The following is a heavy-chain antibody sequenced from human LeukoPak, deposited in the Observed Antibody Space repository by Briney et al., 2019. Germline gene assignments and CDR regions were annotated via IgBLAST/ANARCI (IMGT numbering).Heavy chain of an antibody. D-gene: IGHD1-1*01. CDR1: GGSVTSGTYF. J-gene: IGHJ4*02. CDR2: IPNSGST. CDR3: ARAVGKVLDY. Sequence: PETLSLTCTVSGGSVTSGTYFWTWIRQPPGKGLDWIGFIPNSGSTNYNPSLKSRVTISRDTSKNQFSLKLSSVTAADTAVYYCARAVGKVLDYWGQGTLVTVSS. V-gene: IGHV4-61*01.